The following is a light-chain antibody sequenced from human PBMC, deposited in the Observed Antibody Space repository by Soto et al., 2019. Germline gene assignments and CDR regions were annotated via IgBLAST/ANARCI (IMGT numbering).Light chain of an antibody. V-gene: IGLV3-1*01. CDR2: QDS. J-gene: IGLJ1*01. CDR1: KLGDKY. CDR3: QAWDSRDYV. Sequence: SYELTQPPSVSVSPGQTASITCSGDKLGDKYACWYQQKPGQSPVLVIYQDSKRPSGIPERFSGSNSGNTATLTISGTQAMDEADNYCQAWDSRDYVFGTGTKLTVL.